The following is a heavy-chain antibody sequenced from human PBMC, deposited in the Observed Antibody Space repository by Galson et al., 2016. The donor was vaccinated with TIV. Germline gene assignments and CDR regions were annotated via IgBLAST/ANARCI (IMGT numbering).Heavy chain of an antibody. J-gene: IGHJ3*01. Sequence: PALVKPTQTLTLTCTLSGFSFSSGMCVSWIRQPPGKALEWLAIIDWDGDKYYNSSLKTRLTISKDTSKNQVVLKISNMDSVDTGTYYCARIWGRYFDQSYGAFDLWGQGGNGHRLF. CDR3: ARIWGRYFDQSYGAFDL. CDR1: GFSFSSGMC. CDR2: IDWDGDK. D-gene: IGHD3-9*01. V-gene: IGHV2-70*01.